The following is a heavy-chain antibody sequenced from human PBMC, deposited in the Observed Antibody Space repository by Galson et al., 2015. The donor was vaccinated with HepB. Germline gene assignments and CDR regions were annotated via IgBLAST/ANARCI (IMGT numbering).Heavy chain of an antibody. CDR3: SRMYHEGGRYSGY. CDR1: GLTFGDYA. CDR2: IRSKAYGGPT. J-gene: IGHJ4*02. Sequence: SLRLSCAVSGLTFGDYAVSWVRQAPGKGLEWVGFIRSKAYGGPTEYAASVKGRFTISRDDSKSIAYLQMNSLKTEDTAVYYCSRMYHEGGRYSGYWGQGTLVAVSS. V-gene: IGHV3-49*04. D-gene: IGHD1-26*01.